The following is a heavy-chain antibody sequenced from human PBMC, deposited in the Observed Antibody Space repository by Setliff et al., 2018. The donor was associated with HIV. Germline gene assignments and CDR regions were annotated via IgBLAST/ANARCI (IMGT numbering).Heavy chain of an antibody. CDR2: IYGSGTS. V-gene: IGHV4-4*07. CDR3: ARGRYDDWNYAARGNWFDS. CDR1: GDSISNHD. J-gene: IGHJ5*01. D-gene: IGHD1-7*01. Sequence: SETLSLTCTVSGDSISNHDWTCIRQPAGKGLEWIGRIYGSGTSNYNPSLKSRVTMYFDSSNNQFSLKVSSVTAADTAVYYCARGRYDDWNYAARGNWFDSWGQGTLVTVSS.